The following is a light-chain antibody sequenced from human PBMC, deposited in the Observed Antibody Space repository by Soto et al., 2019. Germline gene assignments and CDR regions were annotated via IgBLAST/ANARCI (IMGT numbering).Light chain of an antibody. CDR1: QSISGSY. J-gene: IGKJ2*01. CDR3: QQYNNWPHT. V-gene: IGKV3-20*01. CDR2: GVS. Sequence: EIVLTQSPGTLSLSPGERATLSCTASQSISGSYLAWYQQKPGQAPRVVIYGVSRRATGIPDRFSGSGSGTEFTLTISSLQSEDFAVYYCQQYNNWPHTFGQGTKVDIK.